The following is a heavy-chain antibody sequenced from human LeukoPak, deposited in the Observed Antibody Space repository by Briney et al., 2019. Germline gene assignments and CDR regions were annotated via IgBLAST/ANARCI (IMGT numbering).Heavy chain of an antibody. CDR1: GGSFSGHY. J-gene: IGHJ4*02. Sequence: SETLSLTCAVSGGSFSGHYWSWIRQSPGEGLEWIGEIDHSGNTNYNPSLKGRLTTSVDTSKSQFSLRLSSVPAADTAVYYCARLFGVVIKTFDYWGQGTLVTVSS. D-gene: IGHD3-3*01. CDR2: IDHSGNT. CDR3: ARLFGVVIKTFDY. V-gene: IGHV4-34*01.